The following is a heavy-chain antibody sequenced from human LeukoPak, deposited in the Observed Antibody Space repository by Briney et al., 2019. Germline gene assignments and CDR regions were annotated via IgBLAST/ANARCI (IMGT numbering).Heavy chain of an antibody. CDR1: GYTFSSYG. CDR2: ISAYNGNT. V-gene: IGHV1-18*01. CDR3: ARSTPYNDFWSRKGLLDY. J-gene: IGHJ4*02. D-gene: IGHD3-3*01. Sequence: GASVKVSCTASGYTFSSYGFTWVRQAPGQGLEWMGWISAYNGNTKYAQKLQGRVTMTTDTSTSTAYMELRSLRSDDTAMYYCARSTPYNDFWSRKGLLDYWGQGTLVTVSS.